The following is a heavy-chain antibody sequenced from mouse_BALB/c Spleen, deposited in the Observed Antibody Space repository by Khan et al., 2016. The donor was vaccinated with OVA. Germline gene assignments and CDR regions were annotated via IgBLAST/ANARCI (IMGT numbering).Heavy chain of an antibody. CDR2: ISYGGST. Sequence: EVQLQESGPGLVKPSQSLSLTCTVTGYSITSDYAWDLIRQFPGNKLEWMGYISYGGSTSYNPSLKSRISITRDTSKNHFFLQLNSVTTEDTATCYCARKNYDGYAMDYWGQGTSVTVSS. D-gene: IGHD2-4*01. V-gene: IGHV3-2*02. CDR3: ARKNYDGYAMDY. J-gene: IGHJ4*01. CDR1: GYSITSDYA.